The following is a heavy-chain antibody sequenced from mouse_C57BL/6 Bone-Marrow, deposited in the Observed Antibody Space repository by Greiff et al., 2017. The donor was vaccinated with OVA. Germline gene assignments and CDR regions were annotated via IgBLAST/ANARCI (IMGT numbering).Heavy chain of an antibody. CDR1: GFTFNTYA. V-gene: IGHV10-3*01. CDR3: VREDYDSYLDY. D-gene: IGHD2-4*01. J-gene: IGHJ2*01. CDR2: IRSTRSNYAT. Sequence: EVQLVESGGGVVQPKGSLKLSCAASGFTFNTYAMYWVRHAPGKGLVWVARIRSTRSNYATYYADSVKDRFTISRDGSQSMLYLQMNNLRTEDTAMYFYVREDYDSYLDYWGQGTTLTVSS.